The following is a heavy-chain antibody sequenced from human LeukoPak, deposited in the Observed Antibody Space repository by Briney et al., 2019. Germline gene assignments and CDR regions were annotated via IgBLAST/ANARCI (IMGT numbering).Heavy chain of an antibody. CDR3: AKSWDFDWLLSY. Sequence: GGSLRLSCAASGFTFSNYAMNWVPQAPGKGLEWVSGISGSGTITYYADSVKGRFTISRDNSKNTLHLQMDSLRAEDTAVYYCAKSWDFDWLLSYWGQGTVVTVSS. CDR2: ISGSGTIT. D-gene: IGHD3-9*01. V-gene: IGHV3-23*01. J-gene: IGHJ4*02. CDR1: GFTFSNYA.